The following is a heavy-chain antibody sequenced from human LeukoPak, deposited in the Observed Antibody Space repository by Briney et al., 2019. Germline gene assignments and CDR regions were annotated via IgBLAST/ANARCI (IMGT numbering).Heavy chain of an antibody. CDR1: GSTLTNYP. Sequence: GGSLRLSCTTPGSTLTNYPMNWVRQAPGKGLEYVSAISSNGGSTYYADSVKGRFTISRDNSKNTLYLQMNSLRVEDTAVYYCVKGHGGGTYSGYDLSRSYYGMDVWGQGTTVTASS. D-gene: IGHD5-12*01. V-gene: IGHV3-64D*06. CDR3: VKGHGGGTYSGYDLSRSYYGMDV. CDR2: ISSNGGST. J-gene: IGHJ6*02.